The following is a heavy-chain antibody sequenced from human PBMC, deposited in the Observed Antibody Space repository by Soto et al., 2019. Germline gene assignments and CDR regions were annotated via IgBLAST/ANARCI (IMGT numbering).Heavy chain of an antibody. D-gene: IGHD6-19*01. J-gene: IGHJ4*02. CDR1: GFTFSSYG. V-gene: IGHV3-30*18. CDR3: AKPAYRQWLATDY. Sequence: PGGSLRLSCAASGFTFSSYGMHWVRQAQGKGLEWVAVISYDGSNKYYADSVKGRFTISRDNSKNTLYLQMNSLRAEDTAVYYCAKPAYRQWLATDYWGQGTLVTVSS. CDR2: ISYDGSNK.